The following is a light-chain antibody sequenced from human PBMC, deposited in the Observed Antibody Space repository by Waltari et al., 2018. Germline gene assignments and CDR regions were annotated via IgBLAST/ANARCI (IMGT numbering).Light chain of an antibody. CDR1: THGIKN. J-gene: IGLJ1*01. V-gene: IGLV3-21*02. CDR2: DDG. Sequence: SYELTQPPSVSVAPGQTDKMTCDGDTHGIKNVQWYQHKPGQAPGQVVYDDGDRPTGIPERFSGSNSGNTAALTISRVDAGDEAEYYCQVWDSGSNHYVFGTVTKVTVL. CDR3: QVWDSGSNHYV.